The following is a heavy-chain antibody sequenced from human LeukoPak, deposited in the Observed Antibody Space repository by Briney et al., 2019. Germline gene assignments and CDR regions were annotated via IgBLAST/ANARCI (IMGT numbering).Heavy chain of an antibody. D-gene: IGHD5-24*01. CDR1: GYTFTGYY. CDR3: ATAVSRWRWLQYAFDY. CDR2: TNPNSGGT. Sequence: GASVKVSCKASGYTFTGYYMHWVRQAPGQGLEWMGWTNPNSGGTNYAQKFQGRVTMTRDTSISTAYMELSSLRSEDTAVYYCATAVSRWRWLQYAFDYWGQGTLVTVSS. V-gene: IGHV1-2*02. J-gene: IGHJ4*02.